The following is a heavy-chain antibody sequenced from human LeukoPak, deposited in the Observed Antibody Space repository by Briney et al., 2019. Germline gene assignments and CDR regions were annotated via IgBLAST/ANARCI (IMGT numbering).Heavy chain of an antibody. J-gene: IGHJ4*02. CDR1: GYTFTNYA. V-gene: IGHV1-18*01. CDR3: ARDHGDFVGVRVGFDS. D-gene: IGHD4-17*01. Sequence: GASVKVSCKASGYTFTNYAISWVRQAPGQGPEWVARISGYNGNTDYAQKVKDRVTVTADTSTAYLEMRGLTSDDTAVYYCARDHGDFVGVRVGFDSWGQGTLVTVSS. CDR2: ISGYNGNT.